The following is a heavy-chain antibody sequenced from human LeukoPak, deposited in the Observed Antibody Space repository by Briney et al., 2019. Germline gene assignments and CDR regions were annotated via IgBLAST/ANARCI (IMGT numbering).Heavy chain of an antibody. D-gene: IGHD6-19*01. Sequence: GGSLRLSCAASGFTFSSQAMTWVRQAPGKGLEYVSGIVGSGGSTFYADSVKGRFTISRDNSKNTLYLQMNSLRAEDTAVYYCAKRHSSGSHYFDYWGQGTLVTVSS. J-gene: IGHJ4*02. CDR3: AKRHSSGSHYFDY. V-gene: IGHV3-23*01. CDR1: GFTFSSQA. CDR2: IVGSGGST.